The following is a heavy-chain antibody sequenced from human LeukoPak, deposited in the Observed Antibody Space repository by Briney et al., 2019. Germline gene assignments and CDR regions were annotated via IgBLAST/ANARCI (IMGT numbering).Heavy chain of an antibody. CDR2: INPNSGGA. D-gene: IGHD3-10*01. CDR3: ARSYGSGRRDAFDF. J-gene: IGHJ3*01. V-gene: IGHV1-2*02. CDR1: KYTFTDYY. Sequence: GASVKVSCKPSKYTFTDYYLHWVRQSPGQGLEWMGWINPNSGGASYAQKFQGRVTMTRDTSISTAYMELSRPRSDDTAVYYCARSYGSGRRDAFDFWGQGTMVTVSS.